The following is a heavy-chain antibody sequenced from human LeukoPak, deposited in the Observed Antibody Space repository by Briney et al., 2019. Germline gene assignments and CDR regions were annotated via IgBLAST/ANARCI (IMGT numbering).Heavy chain of an antibody. CDR1: GYPFTTYP. CDR3: ARLGYCGSTTCQ. D-gene: IGHD2-2*01. Sequence: ASVKVSCKASGYPFTTYPMHWVRQAPGQGLEWMGIINPSGGSTNYAQKFQGRVTMTRGTSTSTVYMELSSLRSEDTAVYYCARLGYCGSTTCQWGQGTVVTVSS. CDR2: INPSGGST. V-gene: IGHV1-46*01. J-gene: IGHJ4*02.